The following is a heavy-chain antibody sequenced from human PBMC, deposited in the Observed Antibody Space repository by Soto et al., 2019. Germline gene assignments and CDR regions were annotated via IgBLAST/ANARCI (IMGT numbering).Heavy chain of an antibody. Sequence: QVQLVQSGAEVEKPGSSVKVSCKASGGTFSSYAISWVRQAPGQGLEWMGGIIPIFGTANYAQKFQGRVTITADESTSTAYMELSSLRSEDTAVYYCARDRGPCSGGSCYSSVYYYGMDVWGQGTTVTVSS. CDR2: IIPIFGTA. D-gene: IGHD2-15*01. V-gene: IGHV1-69*01. CDR3: ARDRGPCSGGSCYSSVYYYGMDV. J-gene: IGHJ6*02. CDR1: GGTFSSYA.